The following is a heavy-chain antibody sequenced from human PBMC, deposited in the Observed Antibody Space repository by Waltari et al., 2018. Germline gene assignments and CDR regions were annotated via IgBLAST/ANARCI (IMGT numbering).Heavy chain of an antibody. CDR2: IYYSGST. V-gene: IGHV4-59*01. CDR1: GGSISSYY. Sequence: QVQLQESGPGLVTPSETLSITCTVSGGSISSYYWTWIRQPPGKGLEWIGYIYYSGSTNYNPSLKSRVTISVDTSKNQFSLKLSSVTAADTAVYYCARRKENFDPWGQGTLVTVSS. CDR3: ARRKENFDP. J-gene: IGHJ5*02.